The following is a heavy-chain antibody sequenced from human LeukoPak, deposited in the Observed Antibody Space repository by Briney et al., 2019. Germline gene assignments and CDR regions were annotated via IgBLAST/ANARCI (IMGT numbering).Heavy chain of an antibody. J-gene: IGHJ4*02. CDR3: AGIRVGAANFDY. CDR2: IYYSGST. CDR1: GGSISSYY. V-gene: IGHV4-59*01. D-gene: IGHD2-15*01. Sequence: SETLSLTCTVSGGSISSYYWSWIRQPPGKGLEWIGYIYYSGSTNYNPSLKGRVTISVDTSKNQFSLKLSSVTAADTAVYYCAGIRVGAANFDYWGQGTLVTVSS.